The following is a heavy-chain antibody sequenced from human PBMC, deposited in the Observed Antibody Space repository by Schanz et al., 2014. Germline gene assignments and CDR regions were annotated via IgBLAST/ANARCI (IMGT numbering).Heavy chain of an antibody. V-gene: IGHV1-18*01. Sequence: QVQLVQSGVEVKRPGASVRVSCKASGYSFTDYAIHWVRHAPGQGLEWMGWISGYNGDTNYAPKFQDRVTMTTDTSTGITSLELRNLKSDDTAVYYCARDRVSFVRGPLGVDWGQGTQVIVSS. J-gene: IGHJ4*02. CDR1: GYSFTDYA. CDR2: ISGYNGDT. CDR3: ARDRVSFVRGPLGVD. D-gene: IGHD3-10*01.